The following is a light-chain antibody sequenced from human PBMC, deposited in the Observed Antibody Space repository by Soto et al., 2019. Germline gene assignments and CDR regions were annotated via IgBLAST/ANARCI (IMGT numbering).Light chain of an antibody. Sequence: LTQPASVSGSPGQSITISCTGTSSDVGGYNYVSWYQQHPGKAPKLMIYDVSNRPSGVSNRFSGSKSGNTASLTISGLQAEDEADYYCSSYTSSNNYVFGTGTKVTVL. V-gene: IGLV2-14*01. J-gene: IGLJ1*01. CDR3: SSYTSSNNYV. CDR1: SSDVGGYNY. CDR2: DVS.